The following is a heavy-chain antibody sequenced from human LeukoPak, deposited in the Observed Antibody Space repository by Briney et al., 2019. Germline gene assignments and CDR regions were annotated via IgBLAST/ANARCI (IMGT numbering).Heavy chain of an antibody. CDR3: TRGSRWLVGAFGP. CDR1: GGSISSYY. J-gene: IGHJ5*02. V-gene: IGHV4-59*01. Sequence: SETLSLTCTVSGGSISSYYWSWIRQPPGKGLEWIGYIYYSGSTNYNPSLKSRVTISVDTSKNQFSLKLSSVTAADTAVYYCTRGSRWLVGAFGPWGQGTLVTVSS. D-gene: IGHD6-19*01. CDR2: IYYSGST.